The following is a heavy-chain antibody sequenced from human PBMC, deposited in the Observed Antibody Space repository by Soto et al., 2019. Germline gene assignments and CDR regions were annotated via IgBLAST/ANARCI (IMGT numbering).Heavy chain of an antibody. J-gene: IGHJ4*02. CDR1: GFTFSSYA. Sequence: GGSLRLSCAASGFTFSSYAMSWVRQAPGKGLEWVSAISGSGGSTYYADSVKGRFTISRDNSKNTLYLQMNSLRAEDTAVYYCAPKGASPIAATEDSGGQGTLVTVSS. V-gene: IGHV3-23*01. D-gene: IGHD2-15*01. CDR2: ISGSGGST. CDR3: APKGASPIAATEDS.